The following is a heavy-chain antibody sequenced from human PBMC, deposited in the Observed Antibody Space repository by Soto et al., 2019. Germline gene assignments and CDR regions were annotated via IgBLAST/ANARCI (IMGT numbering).Heavy chain of an antibody. J-gene: IGHJ6*02. D-gene: IGHD3-9*01. CDR2: ISGTGERT. CDR1: GFTFSLYA. CDR3: AKGDWLYDNYYGMEV. V-gene: IGHV3-23*01. Sequence: EEQLLESGGGLVQPGGSPRLSCAASGFTFSLYAMTWVRHTPGKGLEWVASISGTGERTYYADSVKGRFIISKDNSKNTVFLQMNSLRAEDTAEYYCAKGDWLYDNYYGMEVWGQGTSVTVSS.